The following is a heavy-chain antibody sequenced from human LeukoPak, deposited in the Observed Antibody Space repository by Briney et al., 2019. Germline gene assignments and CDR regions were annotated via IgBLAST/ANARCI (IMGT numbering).Heavy chain of an antibody. D-gene: IGHD1-26*01. CDR2: IYTSGNT. J-gene: IGHJ5*02. CDR3: AGEVGGSWFDP. V-gene: IGHV4-61*02. CDR1: GGSISSGSHY. Sequence: SETLSLTCTVSGGSISSGSHYWSWIRQPAGKVLEWIGRIYTSGNTNYNPSLKSRVTISLDTSKNQFSLNLSSVTAADTAVYYCAGEVGGSWFDPWGLGTLVTVSS.